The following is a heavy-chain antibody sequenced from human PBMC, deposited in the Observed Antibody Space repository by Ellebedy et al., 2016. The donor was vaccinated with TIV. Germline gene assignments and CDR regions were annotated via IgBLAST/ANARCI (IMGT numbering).Heavy chain of an antibody. CDR1: DFTFSDYD. CDR3: AVVPCFGKTR. Sequence: PGGSLRLSCVASDFTFSDYDVSWVRQAPGKGLQWVSAITDSGSNTHYADSAEGRFTISIDNSKNTLFLQMNSLIADDTAVYYCAVVPCFGKTRWGQGTLLTVSS. J-gene: IGHJ4*02. D-gene: IGHD3-3*01. V-gene: IGHV3-23*01. CDR2: ITDSGSNT.